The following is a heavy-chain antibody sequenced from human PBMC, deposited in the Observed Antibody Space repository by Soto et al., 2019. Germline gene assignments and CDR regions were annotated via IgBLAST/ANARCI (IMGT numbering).Heavy chain of an antibody. D-gene: IGHD6-13*01. CDR1: GDSVSSNSAA. CDR3: ARDGKKKGSSWSNFDY. Sequence: PSQTLSLTCAISGDSVSSNSAAWNWIRQSPSRGLEWLGRTYYRSKWYNGYAVSVKSRITINPDTSKNQFSLQLNAVTPEDTAVYYFARDGKKKGSSWSNFDYWGQGTLVTVSS. V-gene: IGHV6-1*01. J-gene: IGHJ4*02. CDR2: TYYRSKWYN.